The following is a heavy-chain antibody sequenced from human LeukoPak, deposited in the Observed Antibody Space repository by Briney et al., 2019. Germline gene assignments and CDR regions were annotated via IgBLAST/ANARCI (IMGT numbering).Heavy chain of an antibody. CDR2: IFWDDDK. V-gene: IGHV2-5*02. J-gene: IGHJ4*02. D-gene: IGHD6-13*01. Sequence: TLSLTCTVSGDSISNHYWSWIRQPPGKALEWLALIFWDDDKRYSPSLKRRLTITKDTSKNQVVLTMTSMDPVDTATYYCAHLISAAETFDYWGQGTLVTVSS. CDR3: AHLISAAETFDY. CDR1: GDSISNHYWS.